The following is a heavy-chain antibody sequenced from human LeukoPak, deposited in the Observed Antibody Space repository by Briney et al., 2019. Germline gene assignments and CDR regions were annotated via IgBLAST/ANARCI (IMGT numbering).Heavy chain of an antibody. D-gene: IGHD3-16*01. CDR3: ARHLGASNWFDP. V-gene: IGHV4-59*08. CDR2: IYYSGST. CDR1: GGSTSIYY. Sequence: SETLSLTCTVSGGSTSIYYWSWIRQPPGKGLEWIGYIYYSGSTNYNPSLKSRVTISVDTSKNQFSLKLSSVTAADTAVYYCARHLGASNWFDPWGQGTLVTVSS. J-gene: IGHJ5*02.